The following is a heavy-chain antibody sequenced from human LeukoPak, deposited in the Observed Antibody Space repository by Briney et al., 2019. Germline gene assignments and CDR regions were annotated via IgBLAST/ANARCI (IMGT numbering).Heavy chain of an antibody. J-gene: IGHJ4*02. CDR2: INPSGGST. Sequence: ASVKVSCKASGGTFSSYAISWVRQAPGQGLEWMGIINPSGGSTSYAQKFQGRVTMTRDTSTSTVYMELSSLRSEDTAVYYCARVVIQLGFDYWGQGTLVTVSS. D-gene: IGHD5-18*01. CDR3: ARVVIQLGFDY. V-gene: IGHV1-46*01. CDR1: GGTFSSYA.